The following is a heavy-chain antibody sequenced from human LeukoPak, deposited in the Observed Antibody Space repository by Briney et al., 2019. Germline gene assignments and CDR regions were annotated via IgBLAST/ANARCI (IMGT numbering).Heavy chain of an antibody. CDR3: AKVLPIYFSPSSWFDP. D-gene: IGHD3-3*01. Sequence: GGSLRLSCAAYGFTFSIYEMNWVRQAPGKGLEWISYIDTSGTTTYYADSVRGRFTISRDNSNNTLYLQMNSLRAEDTAVYYCAKVLPIYFSPSSWFDPWGQGTLVTVSS. J-gene: IGHJ5*02. CDR1: GFTFSIYE. V-gene: IGHV3-48*03. CDR2: IDTSGTTT.